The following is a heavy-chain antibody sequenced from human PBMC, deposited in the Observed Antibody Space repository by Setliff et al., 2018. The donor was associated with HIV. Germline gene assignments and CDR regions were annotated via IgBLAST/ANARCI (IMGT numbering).Heavy chain of an antibody. J-gene: IGHJ5*02. D-gene: IGHD3-9*01. V-gene: IGHV3-11*04. CDR1: GFTFSDYY. Sequence: GGSLRLSCAASGFTFSDYYMSWIRQTPGKGLEWVSSISASATYIYYADSVKGRFTISRDNAENSLYLQMNSLRAEDTAVYYCARDSGRYFDRGWFDPWGQGALVTVSS. CDR2: ISASATYI. CDR3: ARDSGRYFDRGWFDP.